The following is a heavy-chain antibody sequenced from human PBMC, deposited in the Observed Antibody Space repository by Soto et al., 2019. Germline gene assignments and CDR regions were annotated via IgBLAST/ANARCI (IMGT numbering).Heavy chain of an antibody. V-gene: IGHV4-34*01. CDR1: GGSVRGYY. Sequence: PSETLSLTCAVYGGSVRGYYWSWIRQPPGKGLEWIGEINDSGSTKYNPSLKSRVTISVDTSKNEFSLSLSSVTAADTAVYYCARGQQTYGYFFDHWSQGTLVTVSS. J-gene: IGHJ4*02. CDR3: ARGQQTYGYFFDH. D-gene: IGHD3-10*01. CDR2: INDSGST.